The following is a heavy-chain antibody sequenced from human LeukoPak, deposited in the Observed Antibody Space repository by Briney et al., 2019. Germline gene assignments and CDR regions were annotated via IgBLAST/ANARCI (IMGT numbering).Heavy chain of an antibody. CDR3: ARDGNWGCFDY. CDR2: ISYDGSNK. Sequence: GGSLRLSCAASGFTFSSYGMHWVRQAPGKGLEWVAVISYDGSNKYYADSVKGRFTISRDNSKNTLYLQMNSLRAEDTAVYYCARDGNWGCFDYWGQGTLVTVSS. CDR1: GFTFSSYG. V-gene: IGHV3-30*03. J-gene: IGHJ4*02. D-gene: IGHD7-27*01.